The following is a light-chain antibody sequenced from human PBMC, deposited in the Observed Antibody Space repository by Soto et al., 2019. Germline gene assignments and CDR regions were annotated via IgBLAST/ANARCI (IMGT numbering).Light chain of an antibody. CDR3: QQRSNWPLS. CDR1: QSVSSS. V-gene: IGKV3-11*01. Sequence: EIVLTQSPVTLSLSPGERATLSCRASQSVSSSLAWYQQKPGQAPRLLIYDASNRATGIQARFSGSGSETDFNLTVSSLEPEDFAVYYCQQRSNWPLSFGGGTKVAIK. CDR2: DAS. J-gene: IGKJ4*01.